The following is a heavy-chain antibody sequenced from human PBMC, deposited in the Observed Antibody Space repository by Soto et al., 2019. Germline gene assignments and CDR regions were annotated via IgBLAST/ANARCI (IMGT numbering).Heavy chain of an antibody. Sequence: QVQLQESGPGLVKPSETLSLTCNVSGGSVSSGSYFWSWIRQPPGKGLEWIGYIYISGNTKYNPSLKSRVTISADTSRNQCSLKLSSVTAADTAVYYCAREGRVATFDYWGQGSLVTVSS. CDR2: IYISGNT. D-gene: IGHD5-12*01. CDR3: AREGRVATFDY. J-gene: IGHJ4*02. CDR1: GGSVSSGSYF. V-gene: IGHV4-61*01.